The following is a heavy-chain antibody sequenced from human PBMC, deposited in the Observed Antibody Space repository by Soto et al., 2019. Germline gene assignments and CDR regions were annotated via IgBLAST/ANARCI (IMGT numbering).Heavy chain of an antibody. CDR2: IWYYGSLK. CDR1: GFTFYTYG. Sequence: QVHLVESGGGVVQPGRSLGLSGVASGFTFYTYGMHWVRQAPGRGLAGVADIWYYGSLKYYADSVKGRFTISRDNSKNTMYLQMNNLRAADTAVYYCARIDCTGNHCRPYAYYETDVWCQGTTVTVSS. D-gene: IGHD2-8*02. J-gene: IGHJ6*02. V-gene: IGHV3-33*01. CDR3: ARIDCTGNHCRPYAYYETDV.